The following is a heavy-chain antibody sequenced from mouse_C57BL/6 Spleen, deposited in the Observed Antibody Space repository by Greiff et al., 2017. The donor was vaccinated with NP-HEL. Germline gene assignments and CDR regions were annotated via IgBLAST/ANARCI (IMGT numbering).Heavy chain of an antibody. CDR3: TTRIYYDYDFDY. CDR2: IDPENGDT. D-gene: IGHD2-4*01. Sequence: EVQLQQSGAELVRPGASVKLSCTASGFNIKDDYMHWVKQRPEQGLEWIGWIDPENGDTEYASKFQGKATITADTSSNTAYLQLSSLTSEDTAVYYCTTRIYYDYDFDYWGQGTTLTVSS. V-gene: IGHV14-4*01. J-gene: IGHJ2*01. CDR1: GFNIKDDY.